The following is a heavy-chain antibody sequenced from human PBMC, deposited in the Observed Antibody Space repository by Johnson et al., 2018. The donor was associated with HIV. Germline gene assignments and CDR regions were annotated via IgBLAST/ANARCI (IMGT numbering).Heavy chain of an antibody. V-gene: IGHV3-74*02. CDR2: INSDGRTT. D-gene: IGHD1-1*01. CDR3: ARGDGVTSAFDI. J-gene: IGHJ3*02. CDR1: GFTFSSYW. Sequence: QLVESGGGVVQPGRSLRLSCAASGFTFSSYWMHWVRQVPGKGLVWVSRINSDGRTTTYADSVKGRFTISSDHAKNTLYLQMSSLRTEDTAVYYCARGDGVTSAFDIWGQGTVVTVSS.